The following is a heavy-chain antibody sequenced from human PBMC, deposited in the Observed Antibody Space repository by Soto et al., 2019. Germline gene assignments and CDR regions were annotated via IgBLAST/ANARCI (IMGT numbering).Heavy chain of an antibody. V-gene: IGHV4-34*01. Sequence: QVQLQQWGAGLLKPSETLSLTCAVYGGSFSGYYWSWIRQPPGKGLAWIGEINHSGSTNYNPSLKRRVTISVDASKNQFSLKLSSVAAADTAVYYCARLRYCSGGSCYSPVPYCHGMDVWGQGTTVTVSS. D-gene: IGHD2-15*01. CDR2: INHSGST. J-gene: IGHJ6*01. CDR3: ARLRYCSGGSCYSPVPYCHGMDV. CDR1: GGSFSGYY.